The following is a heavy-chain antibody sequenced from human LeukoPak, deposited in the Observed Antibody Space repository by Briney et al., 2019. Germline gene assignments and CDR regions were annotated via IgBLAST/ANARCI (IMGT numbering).Heavy chain of an antibody. Sequence: GGSLRLSCAASGFTFSSYGMHWVRQAPGKGLEWVAFIRYDGSNKYYADSVKGRFTISRDNSKNTLYLQMNSLRAEDTAVYYCARDASRRDQFDPWGQGTLVTVSS. CDR3: ARDASRRDQFDP. CDR2: IRYDGSNK. CDR1: GFTFSSYG. J-gene: IGHJ5*02. V-gene: IGHV3-30*02.